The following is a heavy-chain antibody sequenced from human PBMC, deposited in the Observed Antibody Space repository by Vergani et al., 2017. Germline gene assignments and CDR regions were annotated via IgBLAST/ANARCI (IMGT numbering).Heavy chain of an antibody. J-gene: IGHJ3*02. CDR3: ARGDYYGSVVGGAFDI. CDR1: GFTFSSYS. CDR2: ISSSSSYI. D-gene: IGHD3-10*01. Sequence: EVQLVESGGGLVKPGGSLRLSCAASGFTFSSYSMNWVRQAPGKGLEWVSSISSSSSYIYYADSVKCRFTISRDNAKNSLYLQMNSLRAEDTAVYYCARGDYYGSVVGGAFDIWGQGTMVTVSS. V-gene: IGHV3-21*01.